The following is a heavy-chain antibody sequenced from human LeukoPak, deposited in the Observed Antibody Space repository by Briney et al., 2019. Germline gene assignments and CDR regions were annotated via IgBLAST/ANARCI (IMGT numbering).Heavy chain of an antibody. Sequence: GGSLRLSCAASGFTFSSYSMNWVRQAPGKGLGWASSISSSSSYIYYADSVKGRFTISRDNAKNSLYLQMNSLSAEDTAVYYCARARDYYGSGSRYYFDYWGQGTLVTVSS. CDR2: ISSSSSYI. CDR1: GFTFSSYS. J-gene: IGHJ4*02. D-gene: IGHD3-10*01. CDR3: ARARDYYGSGSRYYFDY. V-gene: IGHV3-21*01.